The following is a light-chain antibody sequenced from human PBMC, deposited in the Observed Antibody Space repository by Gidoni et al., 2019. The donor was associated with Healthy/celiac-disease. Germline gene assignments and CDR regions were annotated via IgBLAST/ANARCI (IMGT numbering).Light chain of an antibody. CDR2: DAS. Sequence: EIVLTQSPATLSLSPGERATLSCRASQSVNSFLAWYQQKPGQAPRLLIYDASNRATGIPARFSGSGSGTDFTLTISSLEPEDFAVYYSQQRSNRQTFGQGTKLEIK. CDR1: QSVNSF. V-gene: IGKV3-11*01. CDR3: QQRSNRQT. J-gene: IGKJ2*01.